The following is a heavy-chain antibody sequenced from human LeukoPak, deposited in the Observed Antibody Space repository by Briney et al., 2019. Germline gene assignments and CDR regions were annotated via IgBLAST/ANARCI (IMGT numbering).Heavy chain of an antibody. CDR1: GYTFTSYG. J-gene: IGHJ4*02. CDR3: ARDSTAGLSGYDLDY. CDR2: ISAYNGNT. D-gene: IGHD5-12*01. V-gene: IGHV1-18*01. Sequence: GASVKVSCQASGYTFTSYGISWVRQAPGQGLEWMGGISAYNGNTNYAQKLQGRVTMTTDTSTSTAYMELRSLRSDDTAVYYCARDSTAGLSGYDLDYWGQGTLVTASS.